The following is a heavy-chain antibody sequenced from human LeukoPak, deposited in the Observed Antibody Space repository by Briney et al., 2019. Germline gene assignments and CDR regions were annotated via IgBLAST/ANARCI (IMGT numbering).Heavy chain of an antibody. Sequence: GGSLRLSCVASGYTFSSYEMNWVRQAPGKGLQWVSYISGTSTTIYYADSVKGRFTISRDNAKNSLYLQMNSLRAEDTAVYYCARTFDNWGQGTLVNVSS. J-gene: IGHJ4*02. V-gene: IGHV3-48*03. CDR1: GYTFSSYE. CDR3: ARTFDN. CDR2: ISGTSTTI.